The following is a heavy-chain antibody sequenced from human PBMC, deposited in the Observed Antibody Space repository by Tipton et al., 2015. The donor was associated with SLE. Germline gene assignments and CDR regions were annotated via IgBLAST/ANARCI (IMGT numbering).Heavy chain of an antibody. CDR1: GDSFSRNTYL. Sequence: TLSLTCSVSGDSFSRNTYLWGWIRQPPGKGLEWIGDIYYTGSTYYNASLKGRASIAVDPSKNQFSLRLSSVTAADTAVYYCARTLDALDIWGQGTMVTVSS. CDR3: ARTLDALDI. CDR2: IYYTGST. J-gene: IGHJ3*02. V-gene: IGHV4-39*07.